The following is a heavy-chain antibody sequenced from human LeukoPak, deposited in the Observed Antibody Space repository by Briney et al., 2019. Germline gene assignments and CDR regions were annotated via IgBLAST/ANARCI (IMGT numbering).Heavy chain of an antibody. CDR2: INSDGSTT. CDR1: GFRFSSSV. V-gene: IGHV3-74*01. J-gene: IGHJ4*02. CDR3: ARGIVGPTGDY. D-gene: IGHD1-26*01. Sequence: SGGSLRLSCAASGFRFSSSVMFWVRQAPGKGLVWVSRINSDGSTTSYAASVKGRFTISRDNAKNTLYLQMNSLRAEDTAVYYCARGIVGPTGDYWGQGTLVTVSS.